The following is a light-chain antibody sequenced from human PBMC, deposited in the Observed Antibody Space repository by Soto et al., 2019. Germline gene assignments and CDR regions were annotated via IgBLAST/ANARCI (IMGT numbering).Light chain of an antibody. CDR2: DAS. Sequence: RASQSVSSSYLAWYQQKPAQAPRLPIYDASSRATGIPARFSGSGSGTDFTLTISSLEPEDFAVYYCQQRSNWPRTFGRGTKVDIK. V-gene: IGKV3D-20*02. CDR1: QSVSSSY. J-gene: IGKJ4*01. CDR3: QQRSNWPRT.